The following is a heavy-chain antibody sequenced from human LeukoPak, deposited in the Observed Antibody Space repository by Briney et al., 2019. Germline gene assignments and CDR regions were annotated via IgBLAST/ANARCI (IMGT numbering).Heavy chain of an antibody. J-gene: IGHJ3*02. CDR2: IYPGDSHT. Sequence: GESPKISCKGSGYSFSSYWIGWVRQMPGKGLEWMGIIYPGDSHTRYSPSFQGQVTLSADKSISTAYLQWSSLWASDTAMYYCAIGFGSGSDDAFDIWGQGTMVTVSS. CDR1: GYSFSSYW. D-gene: IGHD3-10*01. CDR3: AIGFGSGSDDAFDI. V-gene: IGHV5-51*01.